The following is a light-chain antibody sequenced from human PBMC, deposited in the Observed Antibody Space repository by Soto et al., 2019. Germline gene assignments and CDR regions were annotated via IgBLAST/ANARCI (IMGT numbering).Light chain of an antibody. CDR1: QSVSGN. CDR2: GPS. J-gene: IGKJ1*01. V-gene: IGKV3-15*01. Sequence: EIVMTQSPGTLSVSPGERATLSCRASQSVSGNLAWYQQKPGQAPRLLIYGPSTRATGIPARFSGSGSGTEFTLTINSLQSEDFAVYYCQQYNNWPRTFGQGTKVEVK. CDR3: QQYNNWPRT.